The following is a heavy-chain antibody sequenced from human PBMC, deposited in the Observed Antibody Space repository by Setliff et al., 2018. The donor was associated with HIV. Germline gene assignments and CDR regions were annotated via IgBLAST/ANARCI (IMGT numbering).Heavy chain of an antibody. CDR1: GASFNDYS. D-gene: IGHD3-10*01. CDR3: AIAFLAYRAVDFWECSDNLCHRSFQF. CDR2: INHSGGT. Sequence: SETLSLTCAVYGASFNDYSWSWIRQTPGKGLEWVGKINHSGGTNYNPSLKSRVTMSVDTSKNQFSLNLSSVTAADTAFYYCAIAFLAYRAVDFWECSDNLCHRSFQFWDQGALVTVSS. V-gene: IGHV4-34*01. J-gene: IGHJ1*01.